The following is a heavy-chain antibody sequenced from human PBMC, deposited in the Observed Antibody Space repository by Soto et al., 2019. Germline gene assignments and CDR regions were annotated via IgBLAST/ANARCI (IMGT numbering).Heavy chain of an antibody. Sequence: GGSLRLSCVASGLTFGSRAMTWVRQAPGEGLQWVSTITDTGGDAKYADSVRGRFVISRDNSTKTLYLQMTSLTAEDSAMYYCARGSTDSYPGSRIFDFWGRGTLVTVSS. J-gene: IGHJ4*02. CDR2: ITDTGGDA. CDR1: GLTFGSRA. V-gene: IGHV3-23*01. D-gene: IGHD3-10*01. CDR3: ARGSTDSYPGSRIFDF.